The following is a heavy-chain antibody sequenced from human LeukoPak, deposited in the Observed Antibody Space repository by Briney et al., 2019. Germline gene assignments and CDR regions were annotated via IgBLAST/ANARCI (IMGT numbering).Heavy chain of an antibody. CDR2: IYTSGST. J-gene: IGHJ5*02. CDR3: ARDFSYYDFWSGYYNAGCNWFDH. D-gene: IGHD3-3*01. CDR1: GGSISSYY. V-gene: IGHV4-4*07. Sequence: SETLSLTCSVSGGSISSYYWSWIRQPAGKGLEWIGRIYTSGSTNYNPSLKSRVTMSVDTSKNQFSLKLSSVTAADTAVYYRARDFSYYDFWSGYYNAGCNWFDHRGQGTLVTVSS.